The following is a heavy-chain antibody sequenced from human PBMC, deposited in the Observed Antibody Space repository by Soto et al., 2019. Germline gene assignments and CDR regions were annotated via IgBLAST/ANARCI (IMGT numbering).Heavy chain of an antibody. D-gene: IGHD3-22*01. CDR2: INHSGST. Sequence: SETLSLTCAVYGGSFSGYYWSWIRQPPGKGLEWIGEINHSGSTNYNPSLKSRVTISVDTSKNQFSLKLSSVTAADTAVYYCARNIVAGVYFDYWGQGTLVTVSS. V-gene: IGHV4-34*01. CDR1: GGSFSGYY. J-gene: IGHJ4*02. CDR3: ARNIVAGVYFDY.